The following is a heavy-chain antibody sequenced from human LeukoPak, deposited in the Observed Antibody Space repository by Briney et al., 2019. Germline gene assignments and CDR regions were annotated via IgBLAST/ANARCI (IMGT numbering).Heavy chain of an antibody. CDR3: ARALAAAGSY. CDR2: INQDGSQK. J-gene: IGHJ4*02. Sequence: GGSLRLSCAASGFTFSSYWMHWVRQAPGKGLEWVANINQDGSQKYYVDSVKGRFTFSRDNAKNSLYLQMNSLRTEDTAVYYCARALAAAGSYWGQGTLVTVSS. D-gene: IGHD6-25*01. V-gene: IGHV3-7*01. CDR1: GFTFSSYW.